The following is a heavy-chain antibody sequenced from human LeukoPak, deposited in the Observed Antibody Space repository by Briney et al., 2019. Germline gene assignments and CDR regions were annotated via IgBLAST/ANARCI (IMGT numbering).Heavy chain of an antibody. CDR3: ARLSTVTTSFDY. J-gene: IGHJ4*02. CDR1: GGSISSYY. V-gene: IGHV4-59*12. D-gene: IGHD4-17*01. Sequence: SQTLSLTCTVSGGSISSYYWSWIRQPPGKGLEWIGYIYYSGSTNYNPSLKSRVTMSVDTSKNQFSLKLSSVTAADSAVYYCARLSTVTTSFDYWGQGTLATVSS. CDR2: IYYSGST.